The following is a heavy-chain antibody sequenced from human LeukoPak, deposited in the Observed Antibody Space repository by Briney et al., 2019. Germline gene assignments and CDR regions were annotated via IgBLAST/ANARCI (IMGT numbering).Heavy chain of an antibody. CDR1: GFTFSSYA. Sequence: PGGSLRLSCAASGFTFSSYAMSWVRQAPGKGLEWVSAISGSGGSTYYADSVKGRFTISRDNSKNTLYLQMNSLRAEDTAVYYCAKDRVRFIVGATFAFDIWGQGTMVTVSS. V-gene: IGHV3-23*01. D-gene: IGHD1-26*01. CDR2: ISGSGGST. J-gene: IGHJ3*02. CDR3: AKDRVRFIVGATFAFDI.